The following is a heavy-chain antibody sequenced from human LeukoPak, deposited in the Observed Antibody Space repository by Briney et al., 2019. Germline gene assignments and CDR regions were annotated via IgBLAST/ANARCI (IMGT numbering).Heavy chain of an antibody. V-gene: IGHV5-51*01. D-gene: IGHD3-22*01. CDR2: IYPGDSDT. Sequence: GESLKISCKGSGYSFTSYWIGWVRQMPGKGLGWMGIIYPGDSDTRYSPSFQGQVTISADKSISTAYLQWSSLKASDTAMYYCATSKYYYDSSGYYSHWGQGTLVTVSS. CDR1: GYSFTSYW. CDR3: ATSKYYYDSSGYYSH. J-gene: IGHJ4*02.